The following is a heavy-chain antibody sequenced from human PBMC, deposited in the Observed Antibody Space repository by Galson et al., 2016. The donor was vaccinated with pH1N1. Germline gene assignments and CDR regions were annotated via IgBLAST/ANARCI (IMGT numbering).Heavy chain of an antibody. V-gene: IGHV3-7*05. CDR3: ARRYFDY. CDR1: GFTFTSYW. Sequence: SLRLSCAASGFTFTSYWMQWVRQAPGKGLEWVANINEDGSAKKYVHSVKGRVTITRDNAKNTLYLQLNSLRAEDTAVYYCARRYFDYWGKGTTVIVPS. CDR2: INEDGSAK. J-gene: IGHJ4*02.